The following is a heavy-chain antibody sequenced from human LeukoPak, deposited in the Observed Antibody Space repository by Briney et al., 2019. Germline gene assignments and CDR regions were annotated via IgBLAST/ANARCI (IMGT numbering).Heavy chain of an antibody. V-gene: IGHV1-8*01. CDR3: ARRSTISTTGRPWGMDV. J-gene: IGHJ6*02. CDR2: MNPNSGNT. D-gene: IGHD1-1*01. Sequence: ASVKVSCKTSGYTFTSYDINWVRQATGQGLEWMGWMNPNSGNTGYTQKFQGRVIMTRNTSISTAYMELNGLRSEDTAVYYCARRSTISTTGRPWGMDVWGQGTTVTVSS. CDR1: GYTFTSYD.